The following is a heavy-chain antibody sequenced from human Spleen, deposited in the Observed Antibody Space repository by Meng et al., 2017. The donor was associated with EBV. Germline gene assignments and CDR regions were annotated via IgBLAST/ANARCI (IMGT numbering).Heavy chain of an antibody. V-gene: IGHV4-34*02. CDR3: ARGYCSGGSCYSDY. J-gene: IGHJ4*02. CDR1: GGSFSGHY. CDR2: INHSGST. D-gene: IGHD2-15*01. Sequence: QVQIQHCGAGLLKPSETLSLTCAVYGGSFSGHYWTWIRQPPGKGLEWIGEINHSGSTNYNPSLKSRVTISVDTSKNQFSLKLSSVTAADTAVYYCARGYCSGGSCYSDYWGQGTLVTVSS.